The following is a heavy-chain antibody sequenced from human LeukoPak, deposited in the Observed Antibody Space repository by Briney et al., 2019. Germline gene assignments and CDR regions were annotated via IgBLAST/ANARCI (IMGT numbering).Heavy chain of an antibody. Sequence: GGSLRLSCAASGFTFSGHWMSWVRQAPGKGLEWLANIRQDGSEKYYADSVKGRFTISRDNAKNTLYLQMNSLRAEDTAVYYCARDGDYTAEYDYYYGMDVWGQGTTVTVSS. D-gene: IGHD4-17*01. V-gene: IGHV3-7*01. CDR2: IRQDGSEK. CDR1: GFTFSGHW. CDR3: ARDGDYTAEYDYYYGMDV. J-gene: IGHJ6*02.